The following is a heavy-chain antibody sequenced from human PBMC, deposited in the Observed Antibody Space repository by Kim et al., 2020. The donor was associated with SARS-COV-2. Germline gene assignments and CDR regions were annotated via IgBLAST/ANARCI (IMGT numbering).Heavy chain of an antibody. V-gene: IGHV3-30*04. CDR2: ISYDGSNK. D-gene: IGHD3-22*01. J-gene: IGHJ4*02. CDR3: ARSSGYYYNPSDY. Sequence: GGSLRLSCAASGFTFSSYAMHWVRQAPGKGLEWVAVISYDGSNKYYADSVKGRFTISRDNSKNTLYLQMNSLRAEDTAVYYCARSSGYYYNPSDYWGQGTLVTVSS. CDR1: GFTFSSYA.